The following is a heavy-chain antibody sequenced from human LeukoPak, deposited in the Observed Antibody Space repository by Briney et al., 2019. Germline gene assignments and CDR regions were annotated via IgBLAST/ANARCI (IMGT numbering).Heavy chain of an antibody. V-gene: IGHV5-51*01. CDR2: IYPGDSDT. J-gene: IGHJ4*02. CDR1: GYSFSSHW. D-gene: IGHD3-22*01. Sequence: HGESLKISCQGSGYSFSSHWIGWVRQMPGKGLEWMGIIYPGDSDTRYSPSFQGQVTISADKSISTAYLQWSSLKASDTAMYYCARAYYDSSGYYYEIVDYWGQGTLVTVSS. CDR3: ARAYYDSSGYYYEIVDY.